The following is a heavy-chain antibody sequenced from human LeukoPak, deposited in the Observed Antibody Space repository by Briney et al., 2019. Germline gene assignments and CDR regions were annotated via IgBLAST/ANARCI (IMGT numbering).Heavy chain of an antibody. CDR3: ARFYYYDRNYYFDY. Sequence: KASETLSLTCTVSGGSISSGGYYWSWIRQHPGKGLEWIGYIYYSGSTYCNPSLKSRVTISVDTSKNQFSLKLSSVTAADTAVYYCARFYYYDRNYYFDYWGQGTLVTVSS. V-gene: IGHV4-31*03. D-gene: IGHD3-22*01. CDR2: IYYSGST. CDR1: GGSISSGGYY. J-gene: IGHJ4*02.